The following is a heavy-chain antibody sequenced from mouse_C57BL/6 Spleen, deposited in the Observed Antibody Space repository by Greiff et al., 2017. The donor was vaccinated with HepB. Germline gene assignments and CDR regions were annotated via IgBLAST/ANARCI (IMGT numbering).Heavy chain of an antibody. J-gene: IGHJ4*01. Sequence: VQLQQPGAELVKPGASVKLSCKASGYTFTSYWMQWVKQRPGQGLEWIGEIDPSDSYTNYNQKFKGKATLTVDTSSSTAYMQLSSLTSEDSAVYYCARLDYYGSRERGYAMDYWGQGTSVTVSS. CDR2: IDPSDSYT. V-gene: IGHV1-50*01. D-gene: IGHD1-1*01. CDR1: GYTFTSYW. CDR3: ARLDYYGSRERGYAMDY.